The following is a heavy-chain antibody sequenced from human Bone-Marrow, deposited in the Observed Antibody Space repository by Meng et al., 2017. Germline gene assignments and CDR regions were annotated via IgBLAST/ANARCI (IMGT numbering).Heavy chain of an antibody. D-gene: IGHD3-10*01. CDR3: ARVDWSGGNPIDS. Sequence: LQESGPVLVKPSGTLSLTCAVSGGSIISINWWTWVRQPPGKGLEWIGEIFHTGNTNFHPSLKSRVTISVDKSKNQFSLKLNSVTAADTAVYYCARVDWSGGNPIDSWGQGTLVTVSS. CDR2: IFHTGNT. J-gene: IGHJ4*02. CDR1: GGSIISINW. V-gene: IGHV4-4*02.